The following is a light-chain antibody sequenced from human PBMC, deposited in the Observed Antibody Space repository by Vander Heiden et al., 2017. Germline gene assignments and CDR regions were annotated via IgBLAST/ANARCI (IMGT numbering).Light chain of an antibody. CDR3: QSYDSSLSAPYV. CDR1: SSNIVAGDA. V-gene: IGLV1-40*01. CDR2: FNN. Sequence: SVLTQPPSVSGAPGQRFTISCAGSSSNIVAGDAVYWYQQLPGTSTKPHIYFNNNRPSGVPERFSGSKSGTSASVAITGLQAEDEADYYCQSYDSSLSAPYVFGTGTKVTVV. J-gene: IGLJ1*01.